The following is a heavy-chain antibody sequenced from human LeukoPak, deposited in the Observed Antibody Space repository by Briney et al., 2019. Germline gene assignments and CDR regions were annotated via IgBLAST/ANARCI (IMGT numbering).Heavy chain of an antibody. CDR1: GFTFSSYA. V-gene: IGHV3-30-3*01. D-gene: IGHD6-13*01. CDR2: ISYDGSNK. Sequence: GGSLRLSCAASGFTFSSYAMHWVRQAPGKGLEWVAVISYDGSNKYYADSVKGRFTISRDNSKNTLYLQMNSLRAEDTAVYYCAKDCGSSSCGWDYWGQGTLVTDSS. CDR3: AKDCGSSSCGWDY. J-gene: IGHJ4*02.